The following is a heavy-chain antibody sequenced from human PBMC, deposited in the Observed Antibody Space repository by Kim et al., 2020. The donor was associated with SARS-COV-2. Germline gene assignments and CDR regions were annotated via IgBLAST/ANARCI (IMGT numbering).Heavy chain of an antibody. CDR3: SRDGRIVGTYYYDSSGYGVDY. Sequence: ASVQVSCKASGYTFTSYGISWVRQAPGQGLEWMGWISAYNGNTNYAQKLQGRVTMTTDTSKSTAYMELRSLRSDDTAVYYCSRDGRIVGTYYYDSSGYGVDYWGQGTLVTVSS. CDR1: GYTFTSYG. J-gene: IGHJ4*02. D-gene: IGHD3-22*01. V-gene: IGHV1-18*01. CDR2: ISAYNGNT.